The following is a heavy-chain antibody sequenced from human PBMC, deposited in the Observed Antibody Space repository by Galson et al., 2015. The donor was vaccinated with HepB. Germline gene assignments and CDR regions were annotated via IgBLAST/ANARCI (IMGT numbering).Heavy chain of an antibody. Sequence: SVKVSCKASGYTFTSYAMNWVRQAPGQGLEWMGWINTNTGNPTCAQGFTGRFVFSLDTSVSTAYLQISSLKAEDTAVYYCARDGRYCSSTSCYRNWFDPWGQGTLVTVSS. D-gene: IGHD2-2*01. V-gene: IGHV7-4-1*02. CDR1: GYTFTSYA. CDR3: ARDGRYCSSTSCYRNWFDP. CDR2: INTNTGNP. J-gene: IGHJ5*02.